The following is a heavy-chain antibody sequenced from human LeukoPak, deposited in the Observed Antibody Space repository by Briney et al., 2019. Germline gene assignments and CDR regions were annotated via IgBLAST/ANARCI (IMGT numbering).Heavy chain of an antibody. J-gene: IGHJ4*02. D-gene: IGHD3-22*01. CDR2: ISAYNGNT. CDR1: GYTFTSYG. Sequence: ASVKVSCKASGYTFTSYGISWVRQAPGQGLEWMGWISAYNGNTNYAQKLQGRVTMTTDTSTSTAYMELRSLRSDDTAVYYCARDGYYYDSSGVPFDYWGQGTLVTVSS. CDR3: ARDGYYYDSSGVPFDY. V-gene: IGHV1-18*01.